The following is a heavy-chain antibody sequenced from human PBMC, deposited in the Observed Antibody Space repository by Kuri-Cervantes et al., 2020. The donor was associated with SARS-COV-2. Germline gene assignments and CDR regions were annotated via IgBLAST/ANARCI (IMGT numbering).Heavy chain of an antibody. J-gene: IGHJ4*02. CDR2: LISDGSRT. D-gene: IGHD3-3*01. Sequence: GGSLRLSCVASGFAFSSYRMHWVRQVQGKGLVWVAQLISDGSRTTYADSVKGRFTISRDNAKNTLYLQMNSLRVADTGVYYCTREGGDFWSGNYRNFDYWGQGIPVTVSS. CDR3: TREGGDFWSGNYRNFDY. CDR1: GFAFSSYR. V-gene: IGHV3-74*01.